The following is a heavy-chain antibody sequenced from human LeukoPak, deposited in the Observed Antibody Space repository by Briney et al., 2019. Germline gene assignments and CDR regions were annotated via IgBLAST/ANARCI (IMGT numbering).Heavy chain of an antibody. D-gene: IGHD5-12*01. Sequence: SETLSLTCIVSGGSISSYYWSWIRQPPGKGLELIGYIYNSGNTNYNPSLKSRVTISVDTSKNQFSLKLGSVTAADTAVYFCARDRVVATIHGMDVWGQGTTVTVSS. CDR2: IYNSGNT. J-gene: IGHJ6*02. CDR3: ARDRVVATIHGMDV. CDR1: GGSISSYY. V-gene: IGHV4-59*01.